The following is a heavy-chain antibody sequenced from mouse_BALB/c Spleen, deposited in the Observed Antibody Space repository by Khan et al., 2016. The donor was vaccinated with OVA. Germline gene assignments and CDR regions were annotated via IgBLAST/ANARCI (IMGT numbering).Heavy chain of an antibody. CDR2: INPSNGYI. CDR1: GYTFTSYT. CDR3: VRDGAYHRNDGWFAY. V-gene: IGHV1-4*01. J-gene: IGHJ3*01. D-gene: IGHD2-14*01. Sequence: QVQLKQSGAELARPGASVKMSCKASGYTFTSYTIHWIKERPGQGLEWIGYINPSNGYINYNQKFKDKATLTTDKSSTTAYLQLSSLTSDDSAVYNCVRDGAYHRNDGWFAYWGQGTLVTVSA.